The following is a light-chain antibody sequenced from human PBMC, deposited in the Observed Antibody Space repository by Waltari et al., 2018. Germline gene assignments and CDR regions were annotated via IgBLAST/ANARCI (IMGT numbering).Light chain of an antibody. CDR1: NIESKS. Sequence: YVLTQPPSVSVAPGKTATLTCGGENIESKSVNWYQQKPGQAPVLVLFYDTDRPSGSPDRFSGSNSGNTATLTISWGEAGDEADYHCQVWDDTTNSGVFGGGTRLTVL. V-gene: IGLV3-21*04. J-gene: IGLJ3*02. CDR3: QVWDDTTNSGV. CDR2: YDT.